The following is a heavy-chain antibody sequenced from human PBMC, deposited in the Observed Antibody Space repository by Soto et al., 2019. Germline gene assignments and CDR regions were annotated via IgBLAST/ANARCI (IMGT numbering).Heavy chain of an antibody. CDR2: ISYDGSNK. V-gene: IGHV3-30-3*01. D-gene: IGHD3-10*01. CDR1: GFTFSSYA. J-gene: IGHJ4*02. Sequence: PGGSLRLSCAASGFTFSSYAMHWVRQAPGKGLEWVAVISYDGSNKYYADSVKGRFTISRDNSKNTLYLQMNSLRAEDTAVYYCARDDFSSGSYLNYWGQGTLVTVSS. CDR3: ARDDFSSGSYLNY.